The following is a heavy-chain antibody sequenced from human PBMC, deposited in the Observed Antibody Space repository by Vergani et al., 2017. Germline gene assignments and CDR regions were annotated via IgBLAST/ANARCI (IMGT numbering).Heavy chain of an antibody. CDR2: IYWNDDQ. Sequence: QITLKESGPTLVKPTQTLTLTCTFSGFSLNTRGVSVAWIRQPPGKALDWLALIYWNDDQNYSPSLNNRVTITKDTSKNQVVLTMTNMDYVDTGTYYCVYRKTECGTTGCFYPFYYNYHMDVWGKGTTVTGSS. CDR3: VYRKTECGTTGCFYPFYYNYHMDV. V-gene: IGHV2-5*04. CDR1: GFSLNTRGVS. J-gene: IGHJ6*03. D-gene: IGHD1-7*01.